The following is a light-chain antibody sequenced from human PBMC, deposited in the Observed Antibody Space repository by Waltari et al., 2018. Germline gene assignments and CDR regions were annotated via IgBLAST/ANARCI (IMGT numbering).Light chain of an antibody. CDR2: AAT. V-gene: IGKV1-39*01. CDR3: EQSYTCPYT. Sequence: DIQLTQSPSSLSASMGDSVSITCRASQSVTSYLNWYQQKPGKAPKLLIYAATTPQSGVPSRFSGSGSATDFTLTISSLQPEDFATYYGEQSYTCPYTVGQGTKLEI. J-gene: IGKJ2*01. CDR1: QSVTSY.